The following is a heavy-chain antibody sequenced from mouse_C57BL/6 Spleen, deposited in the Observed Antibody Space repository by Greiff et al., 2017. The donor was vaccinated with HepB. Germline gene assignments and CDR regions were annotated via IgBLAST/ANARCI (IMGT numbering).Heavy chain of an antibody. CDR1: GYTFTSYW. CDR3: ARYYYGSSYDYAMDY. D-gene: IGHD1-1*01. CDR2: IDPSDSYT. J-gene: IGHJ4*01. Sequence: QVQLQQPGAELVMPGASVKLSCKASGYTFTSYWMHWVKQRPGQGLDWIGEIDPSDSYTNYNQKFKGKSTLTVDKSSSTAYMQLSSLTSEDSAVYYCARYYYGSSYDYAMDYWGQGTSVTVSS. V-gene: IGHV1-69*01.